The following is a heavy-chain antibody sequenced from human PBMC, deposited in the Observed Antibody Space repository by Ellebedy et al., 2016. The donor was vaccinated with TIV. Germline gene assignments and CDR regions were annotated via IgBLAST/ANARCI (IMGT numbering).Heavy chain of an antibody. CDR3: ARGTWTRGS. V-gene: IGHV3-7*03. CDR2: IKKDGSEK. Sequence: GESLKISCAASGFTFSDYWMSWVRQAPGKGLEWVANIKKDGSEKYYLDSVKGRFTISRDNAKNSLYLQMNSLRAEDTAVYYCARGTWTRGSWGQGTLVTVSS. CDR1: GFTFSDYW. D-gene: IGHD3/OR15-3a*01. J-gene: IGHJ5*02.